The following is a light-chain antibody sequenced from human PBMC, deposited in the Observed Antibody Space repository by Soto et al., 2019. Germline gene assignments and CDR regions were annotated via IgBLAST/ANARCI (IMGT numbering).Light chain of an antibody. CDR1: STDVGGYKY. Sequence: QSVLTQPASVSGSPGQSITISCTGTSTDVGGYKYVSWYQQHPGTAPKLMIFEVNGRPSGVSDRFSGSKSGNTASLTISGLQAEDVADYYCSSYTSSSRYVFGTGTKVTV. J-gene: IGLJ1*01. CDR2: EVN. V-gene: IGLV2-14*01. CDR3: SSYTSSSRYV.